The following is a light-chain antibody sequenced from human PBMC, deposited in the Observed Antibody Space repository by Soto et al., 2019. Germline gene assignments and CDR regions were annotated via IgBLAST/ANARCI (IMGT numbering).Light chain of an antibody. Sequence: EIVLTQSPGPLSLSPGEGATVSCRVSQSINSKSLVWYQRKFGQAPRLRICNTSSRATGIPDRFSGSGSGTDFTLSISRLEPEDFAVYYCQHYGGSFIFGPGTKVEFK. CDR3: QHYGGSFI. CDR1: QSINSKS. V-gene: IGKV3-20*01. CDR2: NTS. J-gene: IGKJ3*01.